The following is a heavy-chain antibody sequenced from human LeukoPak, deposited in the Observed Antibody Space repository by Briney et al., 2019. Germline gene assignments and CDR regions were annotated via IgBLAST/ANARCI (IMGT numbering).Heavy chain of an antibody. D-gene: IGHD3-10*01. CDR1: GFTFSSYS. CDR3: ASMVRGSIDY. J-gene: IGHJ4*02. Sequence: PGGSLRLSCAASGFTFSSYSMNWVRQAPGKGLEWVSSISSSSSYIYYADSVKDRFTISRDNAKNSLYLQMNSLRAEDTAVYYCASMVRGSIDYWGQGTLVTVSS. CDR2: ISSSSSYI. V-gene: IGHV3-21*01.